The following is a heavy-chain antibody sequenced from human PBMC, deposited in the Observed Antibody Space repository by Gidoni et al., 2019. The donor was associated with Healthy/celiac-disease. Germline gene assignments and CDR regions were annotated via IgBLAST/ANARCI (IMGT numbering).Heavy chain of an antibody. J-gene: IGHJ4*02. CDR2: IKQDGSEK. CDR3: YFDY. D-gene: IGHD3-22*01. V-gene: IGHV3-7*01. Sequence: EVQLVESGGGLVQPGGSLRLSCAASGFTFSSYWMSWVRQAPGKGLEWVANIKQDGSEKYYVDSVKGRFTISRDNAKNSLYYCARVQTQNYYDSSGYYFDYWGQGTLVTVSS. CDR1: GFTFSSYW.